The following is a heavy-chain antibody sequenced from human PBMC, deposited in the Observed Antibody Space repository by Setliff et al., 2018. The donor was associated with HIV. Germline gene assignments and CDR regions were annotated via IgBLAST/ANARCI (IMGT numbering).Heavy chain of an antibody. J-gene: IGHJ3*02. CDR1: GGSFSGYY. CDR3: ARGLVEEIVVITQPRLKYAFNI. D-gene: IGHD3-22*01. Sequence: SETLSLTCAVYGGSFSGYYWTWIRQPPGKGLEWIGEINHSGSTNYNPSLESRVTISVDTSKNQFSLKLSSVTAADTAVYYCARGLVEEIVVITQPRLKYAFNIWGQGTMVTVSS. V-gene: IGHV4-34*01. CDR2: INHSGST.